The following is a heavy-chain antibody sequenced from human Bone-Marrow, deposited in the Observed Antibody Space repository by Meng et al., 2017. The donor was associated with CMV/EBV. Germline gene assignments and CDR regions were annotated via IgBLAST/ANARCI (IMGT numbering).Heavy chain of an antibody. J-gene: IGHJ4*02. CDR2: ISGNGGST. Sequence: TFRGYAMSWVRQAPGKGLEWVSGISGNGGSTKNADSVEGRFTVSRDNSKNMLYLQMNSLRVEDTAVYYCVKDREPGVGAAGPHLDFDYWGQGALVTVSS. CDR3: VKDREPGVGAAGPHLDFDY. D-gene: IGHD1-26*01. V-gene: IGHV3-23*01. CDR1: TFRGYA.